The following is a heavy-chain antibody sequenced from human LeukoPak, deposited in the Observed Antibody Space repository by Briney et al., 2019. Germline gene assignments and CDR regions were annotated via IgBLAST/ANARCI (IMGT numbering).Heavy chain of an antibody. CDR1: GFTLDDYA. V-gene: IGHV3-9*03. D-gene: IGHD3-22*01. CDR2: ISWNSVNI. J-gene: IGHJ4*02. Sequence: TGGSLRLSCAASGFTLDDYAMHWVRQAPGKGLEWVSGISWNSVNIGYADSVKGRFTISRDNAKNSLYLQMNSLRDEDMALFYCAKGTMIVVAVGDYFDYWGQGTLVTVSS. CDR3: AKGTMIVVAVGDYFDY.